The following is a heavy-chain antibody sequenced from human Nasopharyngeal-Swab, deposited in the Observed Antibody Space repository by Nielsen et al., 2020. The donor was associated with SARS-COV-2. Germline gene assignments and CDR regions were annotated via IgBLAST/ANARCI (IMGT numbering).Heavy chain of an antibody. CDR3: ARSRDGYNMYAFDI. J-gene: IGHJ3*02. D-gene: IGHD5-24*01. CDR1: GGSISSYY. Sequence: SETLSLTCTVSGGSISSYYWSWIRQPPGKGLEWIGYIYTSGNTNYNPSLKSRVTISVDTSKNQFSLKLSSVTAADTAVYYCARSRDGYNMYAFDIWGQGTMVTVSS. V-gene: IGHV4-4*08. CDR2: IYTSGNT.